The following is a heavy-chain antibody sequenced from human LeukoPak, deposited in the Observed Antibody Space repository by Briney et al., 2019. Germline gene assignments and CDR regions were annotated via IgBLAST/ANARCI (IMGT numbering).Heavy chain of an antibody. V-gene: IGHV3-30*03. CDR1: GFTFSSYG. CDR3: AREASRWGFDY. CDR2: ISYDGSNK. D-gene: IGHD6-13*01. Sequence: PGGSLRLSCAASGFTFSSYGMHWVRQAPGKGLEWVAVISYDGSNKYYADSVKGRFTISRDNSKNTLYLQMNSLRAEDTAVYYCAREASRWGFDYWGQGALVTVSS. J-gene: IGHJ4*02.